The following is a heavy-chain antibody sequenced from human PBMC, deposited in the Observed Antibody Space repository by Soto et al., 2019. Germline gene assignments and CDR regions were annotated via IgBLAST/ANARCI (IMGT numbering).Heavy chain of an antibody. CDR2: IHHSGRT. CDR1: GDSISSDKC. D-gene: IGHD2-21*02. Sequence: QVQLQESGPGLVKPSGTLSLTCAVSGDSISSDKCWRWVLQPPGKGLVWIVEIHHSGRTNYNPTLKSRVTILVETSKKQVSLELSSITAAETAVYYCARGGDWEFDYWGQGTLVTVSS. J-gene: IGHJ4*02. CDR3: ARGGDWEFDY. V-gene: IGHV4-4*02.